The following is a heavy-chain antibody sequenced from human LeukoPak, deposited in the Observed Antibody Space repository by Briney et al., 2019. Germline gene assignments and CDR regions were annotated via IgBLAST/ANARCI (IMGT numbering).Heavy chain of an antibody. CDR1: GFSLSTSGVG. CDR2: IYWNDDK. D-gene: IGHD3-22*01. J-gene: IGHJ3*02. CDR3: AHRRYYYDSSGSPLGAFDI. V-gene: IGHV2-5*01. Sequence: ESGPTLVKPTQTLTLTCTFSGFSLSTSGVGVGWIRQPPGKALEWLALIYWNDDKRYSPSLKSRLTITKDTSKNQVVLIMTNMDPVDTATYYCAHRRYYYDSSGSPLGAFDIWGQGTMVTVSS.